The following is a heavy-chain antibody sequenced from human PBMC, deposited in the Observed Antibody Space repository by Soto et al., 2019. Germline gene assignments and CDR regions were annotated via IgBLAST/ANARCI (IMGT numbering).Heavy chain of an antibody. V-gene: IGHV1-2*04. D-gene: IGHD2-15*01. Sequence: EASVKVSCKASGYTFTGYYMHWVRQAPGQGLEWMGWINPNSGGTNYAQKFQGWVTMTRDTSISTAYMELSRLRSDDTAVYYCARGVGYCSGGSCFYWFDPWGQGTLVTVSS. CDR3: ARGVGYCSGGSCFYWFDP. CDR2: INPNSGGT. J-gene: IGHJ5*02. CDR1: GYTFTGYY.